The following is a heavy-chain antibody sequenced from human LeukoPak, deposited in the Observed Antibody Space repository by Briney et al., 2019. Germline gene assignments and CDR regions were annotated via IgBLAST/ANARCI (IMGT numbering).Heavy chain of an antibody. Sequence: SQTLSLTCTVSGGSISSGDHYWSWIRQPPGKGLEWIGYIYYSGSTYYNPSLKSRVTISVDTSKNQFSLKLSSVTAADTAVYYCARCNHDYSNYGPSGYYYGMDVWGQGTTVTVSS. CDR3: ARCNHDYSNYGPSGYYYGMDV. CDR1: GGSISSGDHY. D-gene: IGHD4-11*01. J-gene: IGHJ6*02. V-gene: IGHV4-30-4*01. CDR2: IYYSGST.